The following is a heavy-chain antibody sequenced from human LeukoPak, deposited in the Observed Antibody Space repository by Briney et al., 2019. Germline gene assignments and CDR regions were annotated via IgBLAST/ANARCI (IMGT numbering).Heavy chain of an antibody. CDR3: AREDYYGSGSY. J-gene: IGHJ4*02. V-gene: IGHV4-61*02. Sequence: SETLSLTCTVSGGSISSGSYYWSWIRQPAGKGLEWIGRIYTSGSTNYNPFLKSRVTISVDTSKNQFSLKLSSVTAADTAVYYCAREDYYGSGSYWGQGTLVTVSS. CDR1: GGSISSGSYY. CDR2: IYTSGST. D-gene: IGHD3-10*01.